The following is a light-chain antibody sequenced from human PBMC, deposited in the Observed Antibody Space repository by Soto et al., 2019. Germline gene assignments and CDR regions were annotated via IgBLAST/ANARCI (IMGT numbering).Light chain of an antibody. J-gene: IGKJ4*01. CDR3: QQRSNWPPSLT. CDR1: QSVSSY. V-gene: IGKV3-11*01. CDR2: DAS. Sequence: EIVLTQSPATLSLSPGERATLSCRASQSVSSYLGWYQQKPGQAPRLLIFDASKRATGIPARFIGSGSGTDFTLTISSLEPEDFAVYYCQQRSNWPPSLTFGGGTTVEIK.